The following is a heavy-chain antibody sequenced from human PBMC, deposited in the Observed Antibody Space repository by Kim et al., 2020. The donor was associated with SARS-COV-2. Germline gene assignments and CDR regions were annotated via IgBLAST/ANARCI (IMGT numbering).Heavy chain of an antibody. V-gene: IGHV3-72*01. D-gene: IGHD6-19*01. Sequence: GGSLRLSCAASGFTFSDHYMDWVRQAPGKGLEWVGRTRTKANSYTTEYAASVKGRFTIPRDDSENSVYLQMNSLKTEDTALYYCARVAGGNYGSAFDIWGQGTMVTVSS. CDR2: TRTKANSYTT. CDR3: ARVAGGNYGSAFDI. CDR1: GFTFSDHY. J-gene: IGHJ3*02.